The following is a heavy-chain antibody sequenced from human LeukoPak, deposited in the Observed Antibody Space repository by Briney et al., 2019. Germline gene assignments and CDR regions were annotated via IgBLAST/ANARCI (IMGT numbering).Heavy chain of an antibody. CDR3: ARRGYYGSGSYFFDY. Sequence: TTSETLSLTCAVYGGSFSGYYWSWIRQPPGKGLEWIGEINHSGSTNYNPSLKSRVTISVDTSKNQFFLKLSSVTAADTAVYYCARRGYYGSGSYFFDYWGQGTLVTVSS. J-gene: IGHJ4*02. CDR1: GGSFSGYY. V-gene: IGHV4-34*01. D-gene: IGHD3-10*01. CDR2: INHSGST.